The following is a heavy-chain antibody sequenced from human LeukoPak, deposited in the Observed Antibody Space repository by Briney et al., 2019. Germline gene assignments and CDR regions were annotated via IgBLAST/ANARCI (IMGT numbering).Heavy chain of an antibody. J-gene: IGHJ4*02. CDR1: GYSFTSYW. D-gene: IGHD6-13*01. CDR2: IYPGDSDT. Sequence: GESLKISCKGSGYSFTSYWIGWVRQMPGKGLEWMGIIYPGDSDTRFSPSFQGQVTISVDKSISTAYLQWSSLRASDTAMYYCARRIAAADNNFDYWGQGTLVTVSP. V-gene: IGHV5-51*01. CDR3: ARRIAAADNNFDY.